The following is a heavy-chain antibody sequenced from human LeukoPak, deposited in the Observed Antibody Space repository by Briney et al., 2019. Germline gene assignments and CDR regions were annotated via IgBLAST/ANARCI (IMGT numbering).Heavy chain of an antibody. Sequence: GSLRLSCAASGFTFSSYAMSWIRQPPGKGLEWIGEINHSGSTNYNPSLKSRVTISVDTSKNQFSLKLSSVTAADTAVYYCASLESASFDYWGQGTLVTVSS. J-gene: IGHJ4*02. V-gene: IGHV4-34*01. CDR2: INHSGST. CDR3: ASLESASFDY. CDR1: GFTFSSYA.